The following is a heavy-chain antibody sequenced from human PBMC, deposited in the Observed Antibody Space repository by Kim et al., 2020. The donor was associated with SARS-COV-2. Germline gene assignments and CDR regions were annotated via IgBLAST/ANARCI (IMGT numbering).Heavy chain of an antibody. Sequence: GGSLRLSCAASGFTFSDYHMIWVRQAPGRGLEWVANMNPDGSATFSMDSVKGRFTVSRDNARNSLYLQMNNLRAGDTAVYFCAREAGHCSGGNCYTQLDLWGQGTLVTVSS. D-gene: IGHD2-15*01. V-gene: IGHV3-7*01. CDR1: GFTFSDYH. J-gene: IGHJ5*02. CDR3: AREAGHCSGGNCYTQLDL. CDR2: MNPDGSAT.